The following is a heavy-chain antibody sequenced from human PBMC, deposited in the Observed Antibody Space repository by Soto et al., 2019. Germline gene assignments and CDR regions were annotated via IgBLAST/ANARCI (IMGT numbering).Heavy chain of an antibody. CDR2: ISYDGSDK. CDR3: AVDTLANLDS. CDR1: GLTFSRYA. Sequence: QVHLVESGGGVIQPGRSLRLSCAASGLTFSRYAMHWVRQAPDKGLEWVAVISYDGSDKYYADSVKGRFTISRDNSKNTLYLQVNRLRDEDTAVYSCAVDTLANLDSWGQGSLVTVSS. J-gene: IGHJ4*02. D-gene: IGHD2-15*01. V-gene: IGHV3-30-3*01.